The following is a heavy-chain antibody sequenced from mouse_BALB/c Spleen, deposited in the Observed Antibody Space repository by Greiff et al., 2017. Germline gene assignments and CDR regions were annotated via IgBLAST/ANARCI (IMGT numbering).Heavy chain of an antibody. CDR1: GFTFSSYT. D-gene: IGHD2-4*01. CDR3: ARRGYDSAWFAY. CDR2: ISNGGGST. J-gene: IGHJ3*01. V-gene: IGHV5-12-2*01. Sequence: EVKLQESGGGLVQPGGSLKLSCAASGFTFSSYTMSWVRQTPEKRLEWVAYISNGGGSTYYPDTVKGRFTISRDNAKNTLYLQMSSLKSEDTAMYYCARRGYDSAWFAYWGQGTLVTVSA.